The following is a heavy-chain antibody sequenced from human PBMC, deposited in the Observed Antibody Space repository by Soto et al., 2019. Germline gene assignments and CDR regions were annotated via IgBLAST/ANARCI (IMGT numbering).Heavy chain of an antibody. Sequence: GASVKVSCKASGYTFTGYYMHWVRQAPGQGLEWMGWINPNSGGTNYAQKFQGWVTMTRDTSISTAYMELSRLRSDDTAVYYCARDRDMVRGVNGYYYYYMDVWGKGTTVTSP. D-gene: IGHD3-10*01. CDR1: GYTFTGYY. J-gene: IGHJ6*03. V-gene: IGHV1-2*04. CDR2: INPNSGGT. CDR3: ARDRDMVRGVNGYYYYYMDV.